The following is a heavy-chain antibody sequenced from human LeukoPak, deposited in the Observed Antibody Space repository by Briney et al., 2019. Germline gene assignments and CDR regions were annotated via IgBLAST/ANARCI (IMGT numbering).Heavy chain of an antibody. D-gene: IGHD2-2*01. CDR3: ARGDCSSTSCSPGY. Sequence: GGSLRLSCAASGFTFSSYAMHWVRQAPGKGLEWVAVISYDGSNKYYADFVKGRFTISRDNSKNTLYLQMNSLRAEDTAVYYCARGDCSSTSCSPGYWGQGTLVTVSS. V-gene: IGHV3-30-3*01. J-gene: IGHJ4*02. CDR2: ISYDGSNK. CDR1: GFTFSSYA.